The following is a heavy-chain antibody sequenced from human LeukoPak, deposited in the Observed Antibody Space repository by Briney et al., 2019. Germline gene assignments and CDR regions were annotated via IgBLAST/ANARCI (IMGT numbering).Heavy chain of an antibody. D-gene: IGHD2-2*01. Sequence: SETLSLTCTVSGGSISSSSYYWGWIRQPPGKGLEWIGSIYYSGSTYYNSSLKSRVTISVDTSKNQFSLKLSSVTAADTAVYYCARQSAFYIVVVPAASFDYWGQGTLVTVSS. CDR1: GGSISSSSYY. V-gene: IGHV4-39*01. CDR3: ARQSAFYIVVVPAASFDY. CDR2: IYYSGST. J-gene: IGHJ4*02.